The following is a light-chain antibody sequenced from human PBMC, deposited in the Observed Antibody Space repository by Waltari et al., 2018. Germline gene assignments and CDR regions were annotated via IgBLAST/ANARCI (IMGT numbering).Light chain of an antibody. Sequence: EIVMTQSPATLSVSPGERATLSCRASQSVSSNLAWYQQKPGQAPRLLIYGASTRATGIPATFSGSGSGTEFTLTISSLQSEDFALYYCQQYNNWPQTFGQGTKVEIK. CDR1: QSVSSN. CDR2: GAS. CDR3: QQYNNWPQT. J-gene: IGKJ1*01. V-gene: IGKV3-15*01.